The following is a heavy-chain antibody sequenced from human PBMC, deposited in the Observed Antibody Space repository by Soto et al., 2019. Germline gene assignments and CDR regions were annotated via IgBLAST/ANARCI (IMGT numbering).Heavy chain of an antibody. D-gene: IGHD2-21*01. CDR3: ARHAVFGMVVMNFDY. V-gene: IGHV4-59*08. J-gene: IGHJ4*02. CDR1: GGSISSYY. CDR2: IYYRWRT. Sequence: QVQLQESGPGLVKPSETLSLTCTVSGGSISSYYWSWIRQPPGKGLELIGYIYYRWRTNYNPSLKSRVTISVDTSKNQFSLKLSCVTAADTAVYYCARHAVFGMVVMNFDYWGQGTLVTVSS.